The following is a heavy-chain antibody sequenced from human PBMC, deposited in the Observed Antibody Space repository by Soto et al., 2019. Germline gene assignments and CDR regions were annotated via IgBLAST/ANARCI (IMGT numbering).Heavy chain of an antibody. V-gene: IGHV3-23*01. CDR3: AKGEGATIYYYYMDV. CDR2: ISGSGGST. D-gene: IGHD5-12*01. Sequence: EVQLLESGGGLVQPGGSLRLSCAASGFTFSSYAMSWVRQAPGKGLEWVSAISGSGGSTYYAHSVKGRFTISRDNSKNTLYLQMNSLRAEDTAVYYCAKGEGATIYYYYMDVWGKGTTVTVSS. J-gene: IGHJ6*03. CDR1: GFTFSSYA.